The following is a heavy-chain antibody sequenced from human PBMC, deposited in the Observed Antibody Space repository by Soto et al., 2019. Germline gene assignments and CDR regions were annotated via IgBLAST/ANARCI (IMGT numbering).Heavy chain of an antibody. CDR3: ACDAGLRIAAAGQEYYYGMDV. Sequence: ASVKVSCKASGYTFTSYGISWVRQAPGQGLEWMGWISAYNGNKNYAQKLQGRGTMTTDTSTSTAYMELRSLRSDDTAVYSWACDAGLRIAAAGQEYYYGMDVWGQGTTVTVSS. J-gene: IGHJ6*02. CDR2: ISAYNGNK. V-gene: IGHV1-18*01. D-gene: IGHD6-13*01. CDR1: GYTFTSYG.